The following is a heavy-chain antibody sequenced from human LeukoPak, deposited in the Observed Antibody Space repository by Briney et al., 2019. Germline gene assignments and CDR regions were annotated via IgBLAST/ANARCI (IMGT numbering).Heavy chain of an antibody. D-gene: IGHD4-17*01. J-gene: IGHJ6*02. CDR1: GYTFTGYY. CDR2: INPNSGGT. CDR3: ASTTVTTGRTYYYYGMDV. V-gene: IGHV1-2*02. Sequence: ASVKVSCKASGYTFTGYYMHWVRQAPGQGLEWMGWINPNSGGTNHAQKFQGRVTMTRDTSISTAYMELSRLRSDDTAVYYCASTTVTTGRTYYYYGMDVWGQGTTVTVSS.